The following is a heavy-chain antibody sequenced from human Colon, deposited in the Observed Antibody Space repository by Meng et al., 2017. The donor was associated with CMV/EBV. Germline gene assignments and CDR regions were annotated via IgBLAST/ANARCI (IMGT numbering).Heavy chain of an antibody. CDR3: ARDKGTGAFDY. Sequence: GESLKISCAASGFTFSSYAMHWLRQAPGKGLEWVAFISYDGSKKKYADSVTGRFTISRDTPKDTLYLEVNSLKTDDTAIYYCARDKGTGAFDYWGQGSLVTVS. D-gene: IGHD3/OR15-3a*01. CDR1: GFTFSSYA. V-gene: IGHV3-30*04. CDR2: ISYDGSKK. J-gene: IGHJ4*02.